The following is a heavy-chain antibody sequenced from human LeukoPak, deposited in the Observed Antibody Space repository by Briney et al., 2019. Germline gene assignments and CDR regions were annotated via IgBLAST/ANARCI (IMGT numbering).Heavy chain of an antibody. D-gene: IGHD6-19*01. CDR1: GYSISSGYY. Sequence: PSETLSLTCTVSGYSISSGYYWGWIRQPPGKGLEWIGSIYHSGSTYYNPSLKSRVTISVDTSKNQFSLKLSSVTAADTAVYYCAKGAGPPWFDPWGQGTLVTVSS. J-gene: IGHJ5*02. CDR2: IYHSGST. CDR3: AKGAGPPWFDP. V-gene: IGHV4-38-2*02.